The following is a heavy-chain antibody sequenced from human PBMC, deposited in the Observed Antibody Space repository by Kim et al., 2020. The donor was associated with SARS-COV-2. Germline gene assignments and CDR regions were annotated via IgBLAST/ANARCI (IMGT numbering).Heavy chain of an antibody. Sequence: SETLSLTCTVSGGSISSSSYYWGWIRQPPGKGLEWIGSIYYSGSTYYNPSLKSRVTISVDTSKNQFSLKLSSVTAADTAVYYCASITIFGVVSPARDYGMGVWGQGTTVTVSS. J-gene: IGHJ6*02. CDR2: IYYSGST. CDR3: ASITIFGVVSPARDYGMGV. V-gene: IGHV4-39*01. D-gene: IGHD3-3*01. CDR1: GGSISSSSYY.